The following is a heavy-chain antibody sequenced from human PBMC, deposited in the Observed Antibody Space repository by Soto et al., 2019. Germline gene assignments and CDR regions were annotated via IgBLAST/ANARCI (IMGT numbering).Heavy chain of an antibody. CDR1: VFTFSSYA. CDR3: ASDGRAGYNCRYFDY. Sequence: GTLRLSCAASVFTFSSYAMHWVRQAPGKGLEWVAVISYDGSNKYYADSVKGRFTISRDNSKNTLYLQMNSLRAEDTAVYYCASDGRAGYNCRYFDYCEQGSRVTVSS. D-gene: IGHD5-12*01. J-gene: IGHJ4*03. CDR2: ISYDGSNK. V-gene: IGHV3-30-3*01.